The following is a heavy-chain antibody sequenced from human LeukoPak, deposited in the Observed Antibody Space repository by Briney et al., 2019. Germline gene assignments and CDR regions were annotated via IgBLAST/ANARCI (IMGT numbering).Heavy chain of an antibody. Sequence: TGGSLRLSCAASGFTFSDSVMHWVRQASGKGLEWVGRIRGKSNNYSTAYAASVKGRFTISRDDSKSTAYLQMNSLKTEDTAVYYCTRQLGELLAWGQGTLVTVSS. J-gene: IGHJ4*02. D-gene: IGHD3-10*01. CDR2: IRGKSNNYST. V-gene: IGHV3-73*01. CDR3: TRQLGELLA. CDR1: GFTFSDSV.